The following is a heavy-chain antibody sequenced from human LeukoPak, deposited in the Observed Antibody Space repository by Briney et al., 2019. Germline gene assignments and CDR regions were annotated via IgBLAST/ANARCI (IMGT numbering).Heavy chain of an antibody. CDR1: GDSVSSNSAA. V-gene: IGHV6-1*01. CDR3: AREGIAAAGSFDY. CDR2: TYYRSKWYN. Sequence: SQTLSLTCAISGDSVSSNSAACNWIRQSPSRGLEWLGRTYYRSKWYNDYAVSVKSRTTINPDTSKNQFSLQLNSVTPEDTAVYYCAREGIAAAGSFDYWGQGTLVTVSS. J-gene: IGHJ4*02. D-gene: IGHD6-13*01.